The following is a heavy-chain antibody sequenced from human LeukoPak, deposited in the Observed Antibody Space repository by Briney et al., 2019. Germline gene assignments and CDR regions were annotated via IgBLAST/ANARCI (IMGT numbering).Heavy chain of an antibody. Sequence: SETLSLTCTVSGGSISTYYWSWIRQPPGKGLEWIGYIYYSGSTNYNPSLKSRVTMSVDTSKNQFSLKLSSVTAADTAVYYCTTDSVLEWLLPPRGYWGQGTLVTVSS. D-gene: IGHD3-3*01. CDR3: TTDSVLEWLLPPRGY. V-gene: IGHV4-59*12. CDR2: IYYSGST. J-gene: IGHJ4*02. CDR1: GGSISTYY.